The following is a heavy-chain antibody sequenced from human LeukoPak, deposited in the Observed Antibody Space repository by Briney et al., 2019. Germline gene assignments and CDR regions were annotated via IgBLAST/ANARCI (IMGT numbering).Heavy chain of an antibody. V-gene: IGHV1-8*01. D-gene: IGHD7-27*01. CDR2: MNPNSGNT. J-gene: IGHJ5*02. Sequence: ASVKVSCKASGYTFTNSDINWVRQTTAQGLEWMGWMNPNSGNTGYAQKFQDRVTMTRDTSISTAYMEPNSLRSEDTAVYYCARGPQTSNFFDPWGQGTLVTVSS. CDR3: ARGPQTSNFFDP. CDR1: GYTFTNSD.